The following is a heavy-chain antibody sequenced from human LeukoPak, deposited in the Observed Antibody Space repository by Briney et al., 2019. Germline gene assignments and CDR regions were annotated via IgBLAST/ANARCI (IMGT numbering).Heavy chain of an antibody. V-gene: IGHV4-39*07. D-gene: IGHD2-8*01. CDR3: ARVRRGCCTNGECYCNYFDY. CDR1: GGSISSSSYY. CDR2: IYYSGST. Sequence: PSETLSLTCTVSGGSISSSSYYWGWIRQPPGKGLEWIGSIYYSGSTYYNPSLKSRVTISVDTSKNQFSLKLSSVTAADTAVYYCARVRRGCCTNGECYCNYFDYWGQGTLVTVSS. J-gene: IGHJ4*02.